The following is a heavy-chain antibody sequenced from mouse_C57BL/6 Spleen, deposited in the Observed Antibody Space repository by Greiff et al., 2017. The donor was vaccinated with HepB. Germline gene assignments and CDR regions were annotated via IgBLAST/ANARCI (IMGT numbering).Heavy chain of an antibody. CDR1: GFSLSTFGMG. V-gene: IGHV8-8*01. D-gene: IGHD2-3*01. CDR2: IWWDDDK. Sequence: ESGPGILQPSQTLSLTCSFSGFSLSTFGMGVGWIRQPSGKGLEWLAHIWWDDDKYYNPALKSRLTISKDTSKHQVFLKIANVDTADTATYYCARKARLYDPLDYWGQGTTLTVSS. CDR3: ARKARLYDPLDY. J-gene: IGHJ2*01.